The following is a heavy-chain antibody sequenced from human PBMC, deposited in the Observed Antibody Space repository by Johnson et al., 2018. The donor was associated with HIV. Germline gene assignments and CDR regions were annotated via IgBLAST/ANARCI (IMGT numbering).Heavy chain of an antibody. Sequence: VQLVESGGGLVQPGGSLRLSCAASGFTFSRYWMSWVRQAPGKGLEWLANIKQDGSEKYYVDSMKGRFTISRDNAKNSMYLQMNSLRAGDTAVYYCARSDYDSSGYYAFDIWGQGTMVTVSS. V-gene: IGHV3-7*02. D-gene: IGHD3-22*01. CDR2: IKQDGSEK. CDR3: ARSDYDSSGYYAFDI. J-gene: IGHJ3*02. CDR1: GFTFSRYW.